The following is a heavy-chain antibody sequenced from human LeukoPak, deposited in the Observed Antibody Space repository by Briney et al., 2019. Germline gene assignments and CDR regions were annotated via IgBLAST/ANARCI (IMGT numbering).Heavy chain of an antibody. Sequence: ASVKVSCKASGYTFTGYYMHWVRQAPGQGLEWMGWINPNSGGTNYAQKFQGRVTMTRDMSISTAYMELSRLRSDDTAVYYCARRARTSYGFDPWGQGTLVTVSS. CDR3: ARRARTSYGFDP. J-gene: IGHJ5*02. CDR1: GYTFTGYY. D-gene: IGHD2-2*01. V-gene: IGHV1-2*02. CDR2: INPNSGGT.